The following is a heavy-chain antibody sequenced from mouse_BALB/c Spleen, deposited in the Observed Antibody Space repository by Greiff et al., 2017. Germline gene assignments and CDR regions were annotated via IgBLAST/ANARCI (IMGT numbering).Heavy chain of an antibody. CDR3: ARIANWDYFDY. CDR1: GFSLSTYGIG. CDR2: IWWNDNK. V-gene: IGHV8-11*01. Sequence: QVTLKESGPGILQPSQTLSLTCSFSGFSLSTYGIGVGWIRQPSGKGLEWLAHIWWNDNKYYNTALKSRLTISKDTSNNQVFLKIASVDTADTATSYCARIANWDYFDYWGQGTTLTVSS. D-gene: IGHD4-1*01. J-gene: IGHJ2*01.